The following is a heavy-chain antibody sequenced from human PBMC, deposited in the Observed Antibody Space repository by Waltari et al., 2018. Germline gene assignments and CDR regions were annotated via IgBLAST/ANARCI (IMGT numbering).Heavy chain of an antibody. CDR3: ARDKSVYSYQPIDY. V-gene: IGHV1-18*01. CDR2: ISAYNGNT. Sequence: QVQLVQSGAEVKKPGASVKVSCKTSGFTFTSYGISWVRQAPGQGLEWMGWISAYNGNTNSAQKLQGRATMTTDTSTSTAYMELRSLRSDDTAVYYCARDKSVYSYQPIDYWGQGTLVTVSS. D-gene: IGHD6-13*01. CDR1: GFTFTSYG. J-gene: IGHJ4*02.